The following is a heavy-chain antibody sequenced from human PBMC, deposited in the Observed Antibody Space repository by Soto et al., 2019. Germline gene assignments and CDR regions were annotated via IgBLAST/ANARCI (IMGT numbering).Heavy chain of an antibody. Sequence: AETRSLTCAVYGGSFRGYYWTWIRQPPGKGMEWIGEINHSGSTNFYPSLKSRVTISVDTSRNQFSLKLSSVTAADTAVYYCATGYSSSPNNWFAPWGQGTLVTVSS. D-gene: IGHD6-6*01. V-gene: IGHV4-34*01. CDR1: GGSFRGYY. J-gene: IGHJ5*02. CDR2: INHSGST. CDR3: ATGYSSSPNNWFAP.